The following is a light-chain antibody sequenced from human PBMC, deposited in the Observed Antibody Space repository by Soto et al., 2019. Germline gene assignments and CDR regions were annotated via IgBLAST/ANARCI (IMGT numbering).Light chain of an antibody. CDR1: SSDVGGYNY. Sequence: QSALTQPASVSGSPGQSITISCTGTSSDVGGYNYVSWYQQHPGKAPKLMIYEVSNRPSGVSNRFSGSKSGNTASLTISGLQAEDEADYYCSSYTSSSTPVVFGTGIKLTVL. V-gene: IGLV2-14*01. CDR3: SSYTSSSTPVV. J-gene: IGLJ1*01. CDR2: EVS.